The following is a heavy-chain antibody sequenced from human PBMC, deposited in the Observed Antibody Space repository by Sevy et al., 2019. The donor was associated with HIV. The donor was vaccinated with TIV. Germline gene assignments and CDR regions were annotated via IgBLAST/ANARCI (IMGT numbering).Heavy chain of an antibody. J-gene: IGHJ3*02. D-gene: IGHD3-9*01. Sequence: SETLSLTCTVSGYSISSAYSWGWIRQPPGKGLEWIANIYHDGNTYYNPSLNSRVTISIDTSKNQFSLKLSSVTAADTAVYYCSSFGRLIIINDDTFEIWGQGTMVTVSS. CDR1: GYSISSAYS. CDR2: IYHDGNT. V-gene: IGHV4-38-2*02. CDR3: SSFGRLIIINDDTFEI.